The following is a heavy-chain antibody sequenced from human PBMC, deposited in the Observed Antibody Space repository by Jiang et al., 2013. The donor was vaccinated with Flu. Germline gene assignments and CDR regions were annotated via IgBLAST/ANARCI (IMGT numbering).Heavy chain of an antibody. V-gene: IGHV1-2*04. J-gene: IGHJ6*02. CDR1: GYTFTGYY. CDR3: ARDPGNWSDGVVHGLDV. CDR2: INPNSGGT. Sequence: SGAEVKKPGASVKVSCKASGYTFTGYYMHWVRQAPGQGLEWMGWINPNSGGTNYAQKFQGWVTISRDTSATTVYMELSSLRSEDTAVYYCARDPGNWSDGVVHGLDVVGPRDHGHRPL. D-gene: IGHD1-1*01.